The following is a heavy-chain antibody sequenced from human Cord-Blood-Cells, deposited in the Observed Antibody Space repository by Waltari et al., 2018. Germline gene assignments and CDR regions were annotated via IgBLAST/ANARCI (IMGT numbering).Heavy chain of an antibody. V-gene: IGHV4-34*01. D-gene: IGHD3-9*01. J-gene: IGHJ4*02. Sequence: QVQLQQWGAGLLKPSETLSLTCAVYGGSFSGYYWSWIRQPPGKGLEWIGEINHSGSTHYNPSRKSRVTISVDTSKNQFSLKLSSVTAADTAVYYCARGLRGLRYFDWLLPEYYFDYWGQGTLVTVSS. CDR3: ARGLRGLRYFDWLLPEYYFDY. CDR1: GGSFSGYY. CDR2: INHSGST.